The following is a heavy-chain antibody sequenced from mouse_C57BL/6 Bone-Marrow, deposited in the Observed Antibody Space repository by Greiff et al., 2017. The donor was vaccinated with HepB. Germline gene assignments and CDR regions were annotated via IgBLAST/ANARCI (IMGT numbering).Heavy chain of an antibody. V-gene: IGHV3-1*01. CDR1: GYSITSGYD. CDR3: ARGYYSFAY. CDR2: ISYSGST. Sequence: EVQLQQSGPGMVKPSQSLSLTCTVTGYSITSGYDWHWIRHFPGNKLEWMGYISYSGSTNYNPSLKSRISITHDTSKNHFFLKLNSVTTEDTATYYCARGYYSFAYWGQGTLVTVSA. J-gene: IGHJ3*01. D-gene: IGHD2-3*01.